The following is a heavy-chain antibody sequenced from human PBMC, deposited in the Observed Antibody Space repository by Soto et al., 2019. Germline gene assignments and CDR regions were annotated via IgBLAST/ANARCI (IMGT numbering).Heavy chain of an antibody. J-gene: IGHJ6*03. CDR1: GASITSYY. Sequence: QGQLQESGPGLVRPSETLSLTCTVSGASITSYYWSWIRQSSGKGLEWIGYIHYSGSTNYNPSLESRVTMSIDTSEGQFSLRLRSMTAADTAVYYCARLDYYYYLDVWGKGTAVTVSS. CDR3: ARLDYYYYLDV. CDR2: IHYSGST. V-gene: IGHV4-59*12.